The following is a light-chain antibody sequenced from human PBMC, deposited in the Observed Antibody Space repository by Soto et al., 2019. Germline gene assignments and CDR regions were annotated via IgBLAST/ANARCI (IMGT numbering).Light chain of an antibody. CDR3: QQFNSYPL. J-gene: IGKJ3*01. CDR2: DAS. CDR1: QGISSA. Sequence: AIQLTQSPSSLSASVGDRVTITCRASQGISSALDWYQQKPGKAPKLLIYDASSLESGVPSRFSSSGSGTNFTLTISSLPPEDCATYYCQQFNSYPLFGPGTKVDIK. V-gene: IGKV1-13*02.